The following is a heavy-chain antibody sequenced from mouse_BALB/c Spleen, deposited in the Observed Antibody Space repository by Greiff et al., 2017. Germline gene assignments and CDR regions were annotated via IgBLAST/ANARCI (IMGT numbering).Heavy chain of an antibody. CDR3: TRAYGYDDAMDY. D-gene: IGHD2-2*01. CDR1: GFTFSSYT. J-gene: IGHJ4*01. Sequence: DVMLVESGGGLVKPGGSLKLSCAASGFTFSSYTMSWVRQTPEKRLEWVATISSGGSYTYYPDSVKGRFTISRDNAKNTLYLQMSSLKSEDTAMYYCTRAYGYDDAMDYWGQGTSVTVSS. V-gene: IGHV5-6-4*01. CDR2: ISSGGSYT.